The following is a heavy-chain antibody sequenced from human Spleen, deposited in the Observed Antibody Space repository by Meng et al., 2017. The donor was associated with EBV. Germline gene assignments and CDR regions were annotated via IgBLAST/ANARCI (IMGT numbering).Heavy chain of an antibody. CDR3: ARPFPSWQSPRLDPFGA. Sequence: QLRGSGPGPVKPSETLSLTCTVSGDSISSFYYWGWIRQPPGRGLEWIGSVHYTGSTYYSPSLKSRVTVSVDTSKNQFSLRLTSVTAADTAVYYCARPFPSWQSPRLDPFGAWGQGTLVTVSS. D-gene: IGHD6-19*01. CDR1: GDSISSFYY. CDR2: VHYTGST. V-gene: IGHV4-39*01. J-gene: IGHJ5*02.